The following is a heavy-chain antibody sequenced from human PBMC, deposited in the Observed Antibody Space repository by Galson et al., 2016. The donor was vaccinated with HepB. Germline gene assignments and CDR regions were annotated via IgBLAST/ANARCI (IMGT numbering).Heavy chain of an antibody. CDR2: IYWDDDK. CDR3: AHRGHDGSGRNSFDH. CDR1: GFSLSTSGVG. V-gene: IGHV2-5*02. Sequence: PALVKPTQTPTLTCTFSGFSLSTSGVGVNWIRQPPGKALEWLTLIYWDDDKVYSPSLKSRLTISKDTSKNQVVLTMTNMDPVDTATYYCAHRGHDGSGRNSFDHWGQGTLVTVSS. J-gene: IGHJ5*02. D-gene: IGHD3-22*01.